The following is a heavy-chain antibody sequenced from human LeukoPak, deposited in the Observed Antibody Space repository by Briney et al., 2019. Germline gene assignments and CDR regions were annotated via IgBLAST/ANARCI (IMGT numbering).Heavy chain of an antibody. V-gene: IGHV3-23*01. CDR3: AKEPDYGDYFDY. Sequence: GGSLRLSCAASGSTFTSYSMNWVRQAPGKGLEWVSTISGGGGSTYYADSVKGRFTISRDNSKNTLYLQMNSLRAEDTAVYYCAKEPDYGDYFDYWGQGTLVTVSS. CDR1: GSTFTSYS. J-gene: IGHJ4*02. CDR2: ISGGGGST. D-gene: IGHD4-17*01.